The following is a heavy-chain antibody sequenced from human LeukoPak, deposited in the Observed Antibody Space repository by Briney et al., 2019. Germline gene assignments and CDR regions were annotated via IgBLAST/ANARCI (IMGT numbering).Heavy chain of an antibody. CDR2: INPNSGGT. V-gene: IGHV1-2*02. J-gene: IGHJ6*02. D-gene: IGHD3-3*01. CDR3: ARSYYDFWSGYGYYYGMDA. Sequence: ASVKVSCKASGYTFTGYYMHWVRQAPGQGLEWMGWINPNSGGTNYAQKFQGRVTMTRDTSISTAYMELSRLRSDDTAVYYCARSYYDFWSGYGYYYGMDAWGQGTTVTVSS. CDR1: GYTFTGYY.